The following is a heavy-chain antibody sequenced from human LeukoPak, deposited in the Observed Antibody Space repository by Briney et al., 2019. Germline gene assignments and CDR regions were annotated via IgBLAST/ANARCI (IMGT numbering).Heavy chain of an antibody. D-gene: IGHD3-22*01. V-gene: IGHV3-48*01. CDR1: GFTFSDYN. J-gene: IGHJ4*02. Sequence: QPGGSLRLSCAASGFTFSDYNMNWVRQAPGKGLEWVSYISVSSSSIYYADSVKGRFTISRDNAKDSLYLQMNSLRAEDTAVYYCARDYYDSSGFHRGDHWGQGTLVTVSS. CDR3: ARDYYDSSGFHRGDH. CDR2: ISVSSSSI.